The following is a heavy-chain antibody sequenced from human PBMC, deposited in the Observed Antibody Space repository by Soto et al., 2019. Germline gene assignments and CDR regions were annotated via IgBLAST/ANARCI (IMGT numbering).Heavy chain of an antibody. CDR3: ARDNYYYYAMDV. J-gene: IGHJ6*02. CDR2: IYYSGNT. Sequence: PSETLSLTCTVSGGSIGSGNYYWSWIRQPPGKGLEWIGFIYYSGNTYYNPSLESRMTISVDTSKNQVSLRLYSVTAADTAVYYCARDNYYYYAMDVWGQGTTVTVSS. V-gene: IGHV4-30-4*01. CDR1: GGSIGSGNYY.